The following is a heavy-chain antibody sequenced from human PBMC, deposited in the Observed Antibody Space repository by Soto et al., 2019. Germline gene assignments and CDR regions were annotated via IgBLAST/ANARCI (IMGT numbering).Heavy chain of an antibody. CDR3: ARASRTYCGGDCYFENAFDI. CDR2: IYYSGST. J-gene: IGHJ3*02. V-gene: IGHV4-31*03. D-gene: IGHD2-21*02. Sequence: PSETLSLTCTVSGGSISSGGYYWSWIRQHPGKGLEWIGYIYYSGSTYYNPSLKSRVTISVDTSKNQFSLKLSSVTAADTAVYYCARASRTYCGGDCYFENAFDIWGQGTMVTVSS. CDR1: GGSISSGGYY.